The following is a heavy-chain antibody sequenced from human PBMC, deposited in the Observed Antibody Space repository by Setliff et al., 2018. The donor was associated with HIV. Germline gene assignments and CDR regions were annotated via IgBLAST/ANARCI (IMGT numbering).Heavy chain of an antibody. D-gene: IGHD4-17*01. Sequence: PGGSLRLSCAASGFSFSNDVMHWVRQAPGKGLEWVAVISEDASTIFYVDSVKGRFTISRDNSENTLYLQMNNLRPEDTAVYYCATLRRDHDSYDEYRDDVFDIWGQGTMVTVSS. V-gene: IGHV3-30*03. J-gene: IGHJ3*02. CDR3: ATLRRDHDSYDEYRDDVFDI. CDR1: GFSFSNDV. CDR2: ISEDASTI.